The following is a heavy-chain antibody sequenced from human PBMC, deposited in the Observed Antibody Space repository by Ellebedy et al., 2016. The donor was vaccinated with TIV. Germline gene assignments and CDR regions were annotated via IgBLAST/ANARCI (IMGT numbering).Heavy chain of an antibody. J-gene: IGHJ3*02. V-gene: IGHV3-48*04. CDR3: AGAFDI. Sequence: GGSLRLSCAASGLAFSVYNMNWVRQAPGKGLAWVSYINPYSTAVYYADSVKGRFTISRDNASNSLYLQMNSLRAEDTAVYYCAGAFDIWGQGTMVTVSS. CDR2: INPYSTAV. CDR1: GLAFSVYN.